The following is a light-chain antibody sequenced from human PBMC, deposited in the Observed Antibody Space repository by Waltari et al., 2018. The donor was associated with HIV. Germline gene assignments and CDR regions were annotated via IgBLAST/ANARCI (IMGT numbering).Light chain of an antibody. J-gene: IGLJ1*01. CDR3: SSHAGSNNYV. V-gene: IGLV2-8*01. CDR2: EVS. Sequence: QSALTQPPSASGSPGLSVTISCSGTSSDVGGYDYVSWYQQHPGKAPKLMIYEVSKRPSGVPDRFSGSKAGNTASLTVSGLQAEDEADYYSSSHAGSNNYVFGTGTKVTVL. CDR1: SSDVGGYDY.